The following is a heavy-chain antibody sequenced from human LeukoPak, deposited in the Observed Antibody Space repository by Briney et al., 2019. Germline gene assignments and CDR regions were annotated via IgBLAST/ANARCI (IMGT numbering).Heavy chain of an antibody. J-gene: IGHJ5*02. D-gene: IGHD4-11*01. Sequence: SVKVSCKASGDTFTSYAISWVRQAPGQGLEWMGRIIPIFGTADYAQKFQGRVTITTNASTSTADMEMSSLRSEDTAVYYCAGSMSPYRILQLFDHWGQGTLVTVSS. CDR2: IIPIFGTA. CDR1: GDTFTSYA. CDR3: AGSMSPYRILQLFDH. V-gene: IGHV1-69*05.